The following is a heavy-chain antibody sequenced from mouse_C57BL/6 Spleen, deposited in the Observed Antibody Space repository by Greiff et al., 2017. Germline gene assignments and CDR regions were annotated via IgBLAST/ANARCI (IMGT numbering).Heavy chain of an antibody. D-gene: IGHD1-1*01. CDR1: GYTFTSYW. V-gene: IGHV1-69*01. Sequence: QVQLQQPGAELVRPGASVKLSCKASGYTFTSYWMHWVKQRPGQGLEWIGEIDPTESYTNYNQKFKGKSTLTVDKSSSTAYMQLSSLTAEDSAVYYCARWDYYGSSYGFAYWGQGTLVTVSA. CDR2: IDPTESYT. J-gene: IGHJ3*01. CDR3: ARWDYYGSSYGFAY.